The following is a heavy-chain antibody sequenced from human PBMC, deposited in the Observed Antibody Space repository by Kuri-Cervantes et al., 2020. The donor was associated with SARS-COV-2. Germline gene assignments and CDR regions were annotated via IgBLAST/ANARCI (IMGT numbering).Heavy chain of an antibody. J-gene: IGHJ6*02. D-gene: IGHD6-6*01. CDR1: GGSISSGGYY. CDR2: INHSGST. CDR3: ARGREYSSSSLYYYGMDV. Sequence: ESLKISCTVSGGSISSGGYYWSWIRQPPGKGLEWIGEINHSGSTNYNPSLKSRVTISVDTSKNQFSLKLSSVTAADTAVYYCARGREYSSSSLYYYGMDVWGQGTTVTVSS. V-gene: IGHV4-39*07.